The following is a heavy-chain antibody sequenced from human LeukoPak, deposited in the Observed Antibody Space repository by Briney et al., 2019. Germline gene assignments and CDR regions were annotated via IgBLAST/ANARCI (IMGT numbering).Heavy chain of an antibody. V-gene: IGHV3-48*04. CDR3: ARGSSGWYLYYYYYMDV. CDR2: ISGSGSTI. D-gene: IGHD6-19*01. J-gene: IGHJ6*03. Sequence: GGSLRLSCAASGFTFSSYGMSWVRQAPGKGLEWVSAISGSGSTIYYADSVKGRFTISRDNAKNSLYLQMNSLRAEDTAVYYCARGSSGWYLYYYYYMDVWGKGTTVTISS. CDR1: GFTFSSYG.